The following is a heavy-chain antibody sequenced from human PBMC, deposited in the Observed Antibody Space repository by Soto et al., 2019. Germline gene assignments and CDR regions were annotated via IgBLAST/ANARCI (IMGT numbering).Heavy chain of an antibody. CDR1: GGSISSYA. CDR2: IYYSGGT. Sequence: PSETLSLTCTVSGGSISSYAWSWIRQPPGKALEWIGYIYYSGGTKYNPSLKSRVTISVDTSEHQCSLKLSSVTAADTAVYYWAKEWVGGSWSRFDPWGQGTLVTVSS. V-gene: IGHV4-59*01. CDR3: AKEWVGGSWSRFDP. J-gene: IGHJ5*02. D-gene: IGHD3-16*01.